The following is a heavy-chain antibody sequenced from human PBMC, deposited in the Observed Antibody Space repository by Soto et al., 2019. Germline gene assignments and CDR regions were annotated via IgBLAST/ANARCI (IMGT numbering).Heavy chain of an antibody. CDR3: ARIERDSSPSGHYYGMDV. CDR1: GFSLSTSGMC. CDR2: IDWDDDK. D-gene: IGHD6-6*01. Sequence: SGPTLVNPTQTLTLTCTFSGFSLSTSGMCVSWIRQPPGKALEWLALIDWDDDKYYSTSLKTRLTISKDTSKNQVVLTMTNMDPVDTATYYCARIERDSSPSGHYYGMDVWGQGTTVTVSS. J-gene: IGHJ6*02. V-gene: IGHV2-70*01.